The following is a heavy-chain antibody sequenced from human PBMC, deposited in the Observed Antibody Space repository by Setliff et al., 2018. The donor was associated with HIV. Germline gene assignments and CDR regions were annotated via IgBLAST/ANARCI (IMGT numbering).Heavy chain of an antibody. J-gene: IGHJ5*02. V-gene: IGHV1-24*01. CDR3: ATATLQFLEWSTTPHNWFDP. Sequence: GASVKVSCKVSGYTLTELSMHWVRQAPGKGLEWMGGFDPEDGETIYAQKFQGRVTMTEDTSTDTAYMELSSLRSEDTAVYYCATATLQFLEWSTTPHNWFDPWGQGTLVTVSS. CDR1: GYTLTELS. D-gene: IGHD3-3*01. CDR2: FDPEDGET.